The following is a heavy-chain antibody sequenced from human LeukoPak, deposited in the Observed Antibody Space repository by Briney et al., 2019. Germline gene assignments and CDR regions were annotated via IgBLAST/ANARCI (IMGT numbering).Heavy chain of an antibody. V-gene: IGHV3-48*03. CDR2: ISSSGSTI. J-gene: IGHJ3*02. Sequence: GGSLRLSCAASGFTFSSYEMNWVRQAPGKGLEWVSYISSSGSTIYYADSVKGRFTISRDNAKNSLYLQMNSLRAEDTAVYYCAREGCSGGTCYLDTFDIWGQGTMVTVSP. CDR1: GFTFSSYE. D-gene: IGHD2-15*01. CDR3: AREGCSGGTCYLDTFDI.